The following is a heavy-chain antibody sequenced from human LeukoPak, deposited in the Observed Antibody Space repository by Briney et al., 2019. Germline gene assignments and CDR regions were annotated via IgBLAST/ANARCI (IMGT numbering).Heavy chain of an antibody. Sequence: ASVKVSCKASGYVFTTYGLSWVRQAPGQRLEWMGWISTDNGNTNYAQKFQHRVTMTTDTSTSTAYMELRSLRSDDTAVYYCARKMGSSSGWHQVFDYWGQGTLVTVSS. V-gene: IGHV1-18*01. CDR3: ARKMGSSSGWHQVFDY. J-gene: IGHJ4*02. CDR1: GYVFTTYG. D-gene: IGHD6-19*01. CDR2: ISTDNGNT.